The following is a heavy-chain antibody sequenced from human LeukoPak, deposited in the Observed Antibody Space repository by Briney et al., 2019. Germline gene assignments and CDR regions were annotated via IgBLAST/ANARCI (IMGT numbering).Heavy chain of an antibody. Sequence: GASVTVSFKSSGYTFTGYYMHWVRQAPGQGLEWMGWINLNSGGTNYAQKFQGRVTMTRDTSISTAYMELSRLRSDDTAVYYCASLGAPFEEGGYYFDYWGQGTLVTVSS. CDR2: INLNSGGT. V-gene: IGHV1-2*02. CDR1: GYTFTGYY. D-gene: IGHD3-22*01. CDR3: ASLGAPFEEGGYYFDY. J-gene: IGHJ4*02.